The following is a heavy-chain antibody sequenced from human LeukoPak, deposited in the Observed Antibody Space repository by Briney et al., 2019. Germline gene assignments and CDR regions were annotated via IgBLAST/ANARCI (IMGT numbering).Heavy chain of an antibody. CDR1: GFSFSDDH. V-gene: IGHV3-72*01. CDR3: TTVNSVGAAAPDQPFDY. J-gene: IGHJ4*02. D-gene: IGHD6-13*01. CDR2: ARNKAHGYTT. Sequence: GGSLRLSCAASGFSFSDDHMDWVRQAPGKGLEWVGRARNKAHGYTTRYAVSVEGRFTISRDDSKNTLYLQMNSLKTEDTAVYYCTTVNSVGAAAPDQPFDYWGQGTLVTVSS.